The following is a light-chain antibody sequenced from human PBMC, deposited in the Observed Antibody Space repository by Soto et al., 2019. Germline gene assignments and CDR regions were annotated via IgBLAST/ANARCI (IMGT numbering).Light chain of an antibody. J-gene: IGKJ5*01. Sequence: IGLSQSPCTLSLSPGERATLSCRAIQSVIGRQLAWYQHKPGQAPRLLIYGVSSRATGIPDRFTGSGSVTDFTLTISRLEPEDFAVFYCQVYGPAPPITFGQGTRLAIK. V-gene: IGKV3-20*01. CDR2: GVS. CDR1: QSVIGRQ. CDR3: QVYGPAPPIT.